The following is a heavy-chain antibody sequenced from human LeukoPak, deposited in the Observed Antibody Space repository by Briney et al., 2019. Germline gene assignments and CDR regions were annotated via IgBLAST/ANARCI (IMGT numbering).Heavy chain of an antibody. D-gene: IGHD1-26*01. CDR3: GRVARGNYYHFDS. CDR2: ISFNSETT. V-gene: IGHV3-48*04. J-gene: IGHJ4*02. CDR1: GFTFSSFS. Sequence: GGSLRLSCAASGFTFSSFSLTWVRQAPGKGLEWLSYISFNSETTSYADSVKGRFTSSRDYAKNSLYLQMNSLRAEDTAVYYCGRVARGNYYHFDSWAREPWSPSPQ.